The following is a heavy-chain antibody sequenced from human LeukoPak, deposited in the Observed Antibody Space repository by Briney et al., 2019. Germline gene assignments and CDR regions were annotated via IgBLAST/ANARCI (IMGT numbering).Heavy chain of an antibody. Sequence: ASVKVSCKASGYTFASYAMNWVRQAPGQGLEWMGWINTNTGNPTYAQGFTGRFVFSLDTSVSTAYLQISSLKAEDTAVYYCARPHYDSSGYPEYFQHWGQGTLVTVSS. D-gene: IGHD3-22*01. V-gene: IGHV7-4-1*02. CDR2: INTNTGNP. J-gene: IGHJ1*01. CDR3: ARPHYDSSGYPEYFQH. CDR1: GYTFASYA.